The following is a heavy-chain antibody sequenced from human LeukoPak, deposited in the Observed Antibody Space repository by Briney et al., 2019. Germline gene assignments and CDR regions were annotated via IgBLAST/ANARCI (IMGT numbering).Heavy chain of an antibody. D-gene: IGHD3-10*01. CDR3: VRGSSGTVVRGVSWAWFDP. V-gene: IGHV3-7*05. CDR1: GFTFTSFW. J-gene: IGHJ5*02. Sequence: GGSLRLSCAASGFTFTSFWMSWVRQAPGKGLEWVANIKKDGSERYFVDSVKGRFTISRDNAENSLHLQMNSLRAEDTAVYYCVRGSSGTVVRGVSWAWFDPWGQGTLVSVSS. CDR2: IKKDGSER.